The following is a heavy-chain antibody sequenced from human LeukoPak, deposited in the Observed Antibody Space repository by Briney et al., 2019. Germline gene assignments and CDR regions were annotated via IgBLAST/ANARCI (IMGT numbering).Heavy chain of an antibody. CDR3: TTDGYCSGGSCYPNWFDP. D-gene: IGHD2-15*01. J-gene: IGHJ5*02. Sequence: GGSLRLSCAASGFTFSNAWMSWVRQAPGKGLEWVGRIKNKTDDETTDYAAPVKGRFTISRDDSKNTLYLQMNSLKTEDIAVYYCTTDGYCSGGSCYPNWFDPWGQGTLVTVSS. CDR1: GFTFSNAW. V-gene: IGHV3-15*01. CDR2: IKNKTDDETT.